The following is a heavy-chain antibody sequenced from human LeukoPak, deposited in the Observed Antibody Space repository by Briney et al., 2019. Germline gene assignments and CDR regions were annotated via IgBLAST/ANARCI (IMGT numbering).Heavy chain of an antibody. CDR3: ARRGLITGWLPTYYYYYYMDV. CDR1: GGSISSSSYY. J-gene: IGHJ6*03. V-gene: IGHV4-39*07. Sequence: SETLSLTCTVSGGSISSSSYYWGWIRQPPGKGLEWIGSIYYSGSTYYNPSLKSRVTISVDTSKNQFSLKLSSVTAADTAVYYCARRGLITGWLPTYYYYYYMDVWGKGTTVTISS. CDR2: IYYSGST. D-gene: IGHD5-12*01.